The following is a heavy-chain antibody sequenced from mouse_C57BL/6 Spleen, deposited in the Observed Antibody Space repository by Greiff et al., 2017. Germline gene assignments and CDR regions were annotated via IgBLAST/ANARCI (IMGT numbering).Heavy chain of an antibody. CDR1: GYAFTNYL. CDR3: ARGGYYGYDPKAMDY. CDR2: INPGSGGT. J-gene: IGHJ4*01. Sequence: QVQLQQSGAELVRPGTSVKVSCKASGYAFTNYLIEWVKQRPGQGLEWIGVINPGSGGTNYNEKFKGKATLTAGKSSSTAYMQLSSLTSEDSAVYFCARGGYYGYDPKAMDYWGQGTSVPVSS. V-gene: IGHV1-54*01. D-gene: IGHD2-2*01.